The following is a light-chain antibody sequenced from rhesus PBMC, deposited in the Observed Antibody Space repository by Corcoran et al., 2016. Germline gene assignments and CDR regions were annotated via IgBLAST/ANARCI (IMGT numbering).Light chain of an antibody. V-gene: IGLV2-23*01. CDR2: DVS. CDR3: SSYAGSNTFI. Sequence: QAALTQPPSVSGSPGQSVTISCTGTNSDIGGYNYVSWFQQHPGKAPKLMIYDVSKRPSGVSDRFSGSKSGNTASLTISGLQAEDEADYYCSSYAGSNTFIFGGGTRLTVL. J-gene: IGLJ1*01. CDR1: NSDIGGYNY.